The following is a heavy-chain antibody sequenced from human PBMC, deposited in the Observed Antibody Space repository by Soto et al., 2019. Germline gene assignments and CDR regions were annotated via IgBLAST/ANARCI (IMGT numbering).Heavy chain of an antibody. Sequence: VSLLLSCAASGFTFTSYSMNWVRQAAGQGLEWVSYITSKSTTIKYADSVKGRFTVSRDNAKNSLYLQLNSLRDEDTAVYYCAREMGACSDSSCYPGPYDSWGQGTLVTVSS. CDR2: ITSKSTTI. J-gene: IGHJ5*02. D-gene: IGHD3-16*01. V-gene: IGHV3-48*02. CDR1: GFTFTSYS. CDR3: AREMGACSDSSCYPGPYDS.